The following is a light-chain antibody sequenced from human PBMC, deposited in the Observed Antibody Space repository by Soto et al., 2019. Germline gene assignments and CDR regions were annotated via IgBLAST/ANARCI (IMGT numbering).Light chain of an antibody. V-gene: IGLV2-23*02. CDR2: EDS. CDR3: CSYTSSTTFAVV. Sequence: QSALTQPASVSGSPGQSITISCTGTSSDVGSYSLVSWYQQHPGKAPKLIIYEDSLRPSGVSYRFSGSKSGNTASLTISGLQAEDEADYYCCSYTSSTTFAVVFGGGTQLTVL. CDR1: SSDVGSYSL. J-gene: IGLJ2*01.